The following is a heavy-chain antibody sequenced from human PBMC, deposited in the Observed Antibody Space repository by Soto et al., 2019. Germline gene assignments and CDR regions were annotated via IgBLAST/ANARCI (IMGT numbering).Heavy chain of an antibody. CDR1: GYTFTSYV. Sequence: ASVKVSCKASGYTFTSYVISWVRQAPGQGLEWMGWINAYNGNKNSAQKLQGRVTMTADTFTSTAYMEVRSLRSDDTAVYYCAREADIAAAGAFDYWGQGTLVTV. CDR3: AREADIAAAGAFDY. D-gene: IGHD6-13*01. J-gene: IGHJ4*02. V-gene: IGHV1-18*04. CDR2: INAYNGNK.